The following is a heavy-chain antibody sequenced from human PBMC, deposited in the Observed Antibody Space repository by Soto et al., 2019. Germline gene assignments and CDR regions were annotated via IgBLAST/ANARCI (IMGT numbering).Heavy chain of an antibody. CDR2: IRSKANSYAT. V-gene: IGHV3-73*02. Sequence: EVQLVESGGGLVQPGGSLKLSCAASGFTFSGSAMHWVRQASGKGLEWVGRIRSKANSYATAYAASVKGRFTISRDDSKNTAYLQMNSLKTEDTAVYYCLHNHDYGDYWGQGTLVTVSS. J-gene: IGHJ4*02. CDR1: GFTFSGSA. CDR3: LHNHDYGDY. D-gene: IGHD1-20*01.